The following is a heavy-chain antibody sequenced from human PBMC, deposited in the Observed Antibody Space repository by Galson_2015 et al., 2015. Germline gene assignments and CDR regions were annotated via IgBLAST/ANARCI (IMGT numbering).Heavy chain of an antibody. J-gene: IGHJ4*02. CDR1: GFSLSNARMG. V-gene: IGHV2-26*01. CDR3: ARISGRQWLDWGFDY. CDR2: IFSNDEK. Sequence: PALVKPTQTLTLTCTVSGFSLSNARMGVSWIRQPPGKALEWLAHIFSNDEKSYSTSLKSRLTISKDTSKSQVVLTMTNMDPVDTATYYCARISGRQWLDWGFDYWGQGTLVTVSS. D-gene: IGHD6-19*01.